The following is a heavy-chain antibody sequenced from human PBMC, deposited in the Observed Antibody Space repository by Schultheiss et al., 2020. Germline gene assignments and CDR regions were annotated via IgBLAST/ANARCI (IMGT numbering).Heavy chain of an antibody. CDR1: GFTFSSYG. CDR3: TTPRARYYYYYGMDV. CDR2: IWYDGSNK. J-gene: IGHJ6*02. V-gene: IGHV3-33*01. Sequence: GGSLRLSCAASGFTFSSYGMHWVRQAPGKGLEWVAVIWYDGSNKYYADSVKGRFTISRDNSKNTLYLQMNSLKTEDTAVYYCTTPRARYYYYYGMDVWGQGTTVTVSS.